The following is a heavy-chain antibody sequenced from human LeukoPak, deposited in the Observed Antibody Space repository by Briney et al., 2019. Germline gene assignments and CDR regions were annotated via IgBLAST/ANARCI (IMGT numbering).Heavy chain of an antibody. CDR3: ARDGTAWD. CDR1: GFTFSSYS. CDR2: ISSSSSYI. Sequence: GGSLRLPCAASGFTFSSYSMNWVRQAPGKGLKWVSSISSSSSYIYYADSVKGRFTISRDNAKNSLYLQMNSLRAEDKAVYYCARDGTAWDWGQGTMVTVSS. D-gene: IGHD1-26*01. J-gene: IGHJ4*02. V-gene: IGHV3-21*01.